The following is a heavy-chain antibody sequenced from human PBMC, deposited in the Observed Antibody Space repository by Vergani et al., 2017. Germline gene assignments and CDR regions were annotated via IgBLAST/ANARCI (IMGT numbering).Heavy chain of an antibody. V-gene: IGHV4-59*11. Sequence: QVQLQESGPGLVKSSETLALTCSVSFDSIRNLYCNWIRQPPGKGLEWIGSIHYSENTNYNPSLKTRVTISVDTSKNQFSLTLTSVTAADTAVYYCGRVADFYGLGSRLLDLWGQGILVTVSS. J-gene: IGHJ5*02. CDR2: IHYSENT. D-gene: IGHD3-10*01. CDR3: GRVADFYGLGSRLLDL. CDR1: FDSIRNLY.